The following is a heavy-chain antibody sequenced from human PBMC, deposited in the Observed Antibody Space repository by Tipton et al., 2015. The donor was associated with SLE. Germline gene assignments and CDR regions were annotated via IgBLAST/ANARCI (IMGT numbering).Heavy chain of an antibody. Sequence: SLRLSCAASGFTFSSYSMNWVRQAPGKGLEWVASISSLGNFIYYGDSLKGRFTVSRDNAKNSLYLQMNSLRAEDTAVYYCAGEYSSSSLPYYYGMDVWGQGTTVTVSS. CDR2: ISSLGNFI. CDR1: GFTFSSYS. J-gene: IGHJ6*02. D-gene: IGHD6-6*01. CDR3: AGEYSSSSLPYYYGMDV. V-gene: IGHV3-21*01.